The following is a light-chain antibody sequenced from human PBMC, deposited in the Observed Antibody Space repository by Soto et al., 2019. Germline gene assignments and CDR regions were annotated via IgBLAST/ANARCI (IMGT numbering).Light chain of an antibody. Sequence: QSVLTQPRSVSGSPGQSVTISCTGTSSDVGAYNFVSWYQQHPGRVPKLMIYDVSRRPSGVPDRFSGSKSGNTASLTISGLQADDEADYYCCSYAGSYTLVFGGGTKLTAL. CDR3: CSYAGSYTLV. J-gene: IGLJ3*02. CDR1: SSDVGAYNF. V-gene: IGLV2-11*01. CDR2: DVS.